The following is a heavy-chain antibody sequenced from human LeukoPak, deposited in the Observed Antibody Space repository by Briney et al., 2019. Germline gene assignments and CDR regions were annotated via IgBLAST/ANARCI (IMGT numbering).Heavy chain of an antibody. D-gene: IGHD2-2*01. Sequence: SETLSLTCTVSGGSISSYYWSWIRQPPGKGLEWIGYIYYSGSTNYNPSLKSRVTISVHMSKNQFSLKLSSVTAADTAVYYCARRYCSSTSCHQDYWGQGTLVTVSS. CDR3: ARRYCSSTSCHQDY. CDR1: GGSISSYY. CDR2: IYYSGST. V-gene: IGHV4-59*08. J-gene: IGHJ4*02.